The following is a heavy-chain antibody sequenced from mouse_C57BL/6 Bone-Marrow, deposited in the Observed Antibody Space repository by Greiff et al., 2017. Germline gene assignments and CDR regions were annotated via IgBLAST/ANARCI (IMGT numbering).Heavy chain of an antibody. D-gene: IGHD3-2*02. J-gene: IGHJ3*01. Sequence: VQLQQPGAELVMPGASVKLSCKASGYTFPSYWMHWVKQRPGQGLEWIGEIDPSDSYTNYNQKFKGKSTLTVDKSSSTAYMQLSSLTSEDSAVYYCARERTAQAFAYWGQGTLVTVSA. CDR2: IDPSDSYT. CDR3: ARERTAQAFAY. V-gene: IGHV1-69*01. CDR1: GYTFPSYW.